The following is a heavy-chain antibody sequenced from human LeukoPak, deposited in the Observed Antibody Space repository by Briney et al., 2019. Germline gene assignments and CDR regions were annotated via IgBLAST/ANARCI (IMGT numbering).Heavy chain of an antibody. CDR3: AKSSRRYYYDSSGYYQ. CDR2: ISGSGGST. V-gene: IGHV3-23*01. Sequence: GGSLRLSCAASGFTFSSYAMSWVRQAPGKGLEWVSVISGSGGSTYYADSAKGRFTISRDSSKNTLYLQMNSLRAEDTAVYYCAKSSRRYYYDSSGYYQWGQGTLVTVSS. D-gene: IGHD3-22*01. CDR1: GFTFSSYA. J-gene: IGHJ4*02.